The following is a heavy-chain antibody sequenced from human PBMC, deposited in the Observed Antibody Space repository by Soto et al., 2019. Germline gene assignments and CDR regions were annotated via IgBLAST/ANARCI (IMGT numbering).Heavy chain of an antibody. CDR3: ARDRLHYYDSSGYAGFDY. D-gene: IGHD3-22*01. V-gene: IGHV3-21*01. CDR2: ISSSSSYI. Sequence: EVQLVESGGGLVKPGGSLRLSCAASGFTFSSYSMNWVRQAPGKGLEWVSSISSSSSYIYYADSVKGRFTISRDNAKNSLYLQMNSLRAEDTAVYYCARDRLHYYDSSGYAGFDYWGQGTLVTVSS. CDR1: GFTFSSYS. J-gene: IGHJ4*02.